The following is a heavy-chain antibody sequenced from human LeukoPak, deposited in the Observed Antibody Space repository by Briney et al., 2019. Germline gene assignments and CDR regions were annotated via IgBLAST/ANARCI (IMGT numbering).Heavy chain of an antibody. CDR3: ARSQNYYDSSGYPDAFDI. D-gene: IGHD3-22*01. CDR2: IYYSGST. Sequence: SETLSLTCTVSGGSISSYYWSWIRQPPGKGLEWIGYIYYSGSTNYNPSLRSRVTISVDTSKNQFSLKLSSVTAADTAVYYCARSQNYYDSSGYPDAFDIWGQGTMVTVSS. V-gene: IGHV4-59*08. J-gene: IGHJ3*02. CDR1: GGSISSYY.